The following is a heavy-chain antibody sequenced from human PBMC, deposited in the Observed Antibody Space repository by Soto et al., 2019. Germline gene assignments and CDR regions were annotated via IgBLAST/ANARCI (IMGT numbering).Heavy chain of an antibody. CDR2: ISSSSNI. Sequence: GGSLRLSCAASGFTFSSYSMNRVRQAPGKGLEWVSHISSSSNIMYADSVKGRFTISRDSAKSSLYLQMNSLRAEDTAVYYCARESPASYCSSTGCYWFDYWGQGTLVTVSS. CDR1: GFTFSSYS. J-gene: IGHJ4*02. D-gene: IGHD2-2*01. CDR3: ARESPASYCSSTGCYWFDY. V-gene: IGHV3-48*02.